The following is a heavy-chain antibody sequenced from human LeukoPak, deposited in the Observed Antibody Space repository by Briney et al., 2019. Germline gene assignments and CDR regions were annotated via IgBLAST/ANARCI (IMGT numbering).Heavy chain of an antibody. CDR2: INHSGST. D-gene: IGHD3-22*01. CDR3: AREVRRYYDSSGPRMDV. CDR1: GFTFSSYA. J-gene: IGHJ6*02. V-gene: IGHV4-34*01. Sequence: PGGSLRLSCAASGFTFSSYAMSWIRQPPGKGLEWIGEINHSGSTNYNPSLKSRVTISVDTSKNQFSLKLSSVTAADTAVYYCAREVRRYYDSSGPRMDVWGQGTTVTVSS.